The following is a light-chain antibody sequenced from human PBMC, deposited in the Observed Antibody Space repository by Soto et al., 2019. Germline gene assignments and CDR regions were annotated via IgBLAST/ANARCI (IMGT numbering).Light chain of an antibody. CDR2: GAS. J-gene: IGKJ1*01. V-gene: IGKV3-20*01. CDR3: EQSRSCPRT. CDR1: QSARSSC. Sequence: ELERALSPTSLAVFSGRSVNKYCRASQSARSSCLAWYQQKPGQAPRLLIHGASNRATSIPARFTGSGSGTDFTLTFTSLEPEDFATYYCEQSRSCPRTFGRGTKVDIK.